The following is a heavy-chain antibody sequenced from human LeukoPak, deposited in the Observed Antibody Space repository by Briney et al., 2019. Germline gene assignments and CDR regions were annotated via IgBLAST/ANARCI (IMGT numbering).Heavy chain of an antibody. Sequence: GGSLILSCAAAGFTFNHYGMHWVRQAPGKGLEWVSVIWSDGTNKYYAASVKGRFTISRDDFDKTVYLQMSSLGPDDTGVYYCARDAQRGFDYSNSLQYWGQGTPVTVST. CDR1: GFTFNHYG. CDR2: IWSDGTNK. CDR3: ARDAQRGFDYSNSLQY. J-gene: IGHJ4*02. D-gene: IGHD4-11*01. V-gene: IGHV3-33*01.